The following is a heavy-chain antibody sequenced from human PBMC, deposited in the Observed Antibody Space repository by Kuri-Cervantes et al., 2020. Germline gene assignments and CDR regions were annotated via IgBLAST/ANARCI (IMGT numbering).Heavy chain of an antibody. Sequence: GGSLRLSCAASGFAFSSYVLHWVRQAPGKGLEWVAVISYDGSNKYYADSVKGRFTISRDSSKNTLYLQMNSLRAEDTAVYYCARLDIFWSGYSLPDDYWGQGTLVTVSS. J-gene: IGHJ4*02. CDR2: ISYDGSNK. V-gene: IGHV3-30*01. D-gene: IGHD3-3*01. CDR3: ARLDIFWSGYSLPDDY. CDR1: GFAFSSYV.